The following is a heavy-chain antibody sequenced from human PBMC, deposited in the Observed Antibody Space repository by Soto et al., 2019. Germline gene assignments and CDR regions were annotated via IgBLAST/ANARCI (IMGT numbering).Heavy chain of an antibody. Sequence: GGSLRLSCATSGFSFSSYCMHWVRQAPGKGLEWVSFINTDGSTTTYADSVKGRFTISRDNAKNTVYLQMNSLRADDTAVYYCARGGTYSSVWYGYWGQGTLVTVSS. V-gene: IGHV3-74*03. CDR1: GFSFSSYC. CDR3: ARGGTYSSVWYGY. D-gene: IGHD6-19*01. CDR2: INTDGSTT. J-gene: IGHJ4*02.